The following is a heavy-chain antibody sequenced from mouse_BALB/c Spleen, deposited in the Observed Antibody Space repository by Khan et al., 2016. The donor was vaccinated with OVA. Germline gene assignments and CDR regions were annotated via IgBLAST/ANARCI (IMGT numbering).Heavy chain of an antibody. V-gene: IGHV5-17*02. D-gene: IGHD2-1*01. Sequence: EVELVESGGGLVQPGGSRKLSCAASGFTFSSFGIHWVRQAPKKGLEWVAYISSGSSTIYYVDTVTGRFTISSDNPKNTLFLQMSNVRSKDTGMYYCARSGGNFHWYFDVWGAGTSVTISS. CDR3: ARSGGNFHWYFDV. J-gene: IGHJ1*01. CDR2: ISSGSSTI. CDR1: GFTFSSFG.